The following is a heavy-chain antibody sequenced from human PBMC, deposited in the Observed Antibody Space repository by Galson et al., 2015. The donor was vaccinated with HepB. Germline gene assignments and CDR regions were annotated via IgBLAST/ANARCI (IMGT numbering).Heavy chain of an antibody. D-gene: IGHD3-3*01. V-gene: IGHV4-31*03. CDR3: ARISYDFWSGYSWDYYYYMDV. CDR2: IYYSGST. J-gene: IGHJ6*03. Sequence: QVQLQESGPGLVKPSQTLSLTCTVSGGSISSGGYYWSWIRQHPGKGLEWIGYIYYSGSTYYNPSLKSRVTISVDTSKNQFSLKLSSVTAADTAVYYCARISYDFWSGYSWDYYYYMDVWGKGTTVTVSS. CDR1: GGSISSGGYY.